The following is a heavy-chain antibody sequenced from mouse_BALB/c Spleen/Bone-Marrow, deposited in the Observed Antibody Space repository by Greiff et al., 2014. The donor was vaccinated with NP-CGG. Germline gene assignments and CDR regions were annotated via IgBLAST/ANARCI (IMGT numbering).Heavy chain of an antibody. D-gene: IGHD1-1*01. CDR3: VLITPVVSDY. CDR2: INPSTGYT. CDR1: GYTFTTHW. J-gene: IGHJ2*01. Sequence: QVQLQQPGAELAKPGASVKMSCKASGYTFTTHWMHWVKQRPGQGLEWIGYINPSTGYTEYIQKFKGKATLTADKSSSTAYMQLNSLTSEDSSVYYCVLITPVVSDYWGQGTTLTVSS. V-gene: IGHV1-7*01.